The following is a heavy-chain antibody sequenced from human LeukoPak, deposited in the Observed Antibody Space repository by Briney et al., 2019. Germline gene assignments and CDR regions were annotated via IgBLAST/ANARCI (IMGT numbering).Heavy chain of an antibody. D-gene: IGHD3-3*01. J-gene: IGHJ3*02. Sequence: GSLRLSCAASGFTFSSYGMHWVRQAPGKGLEWVAVIWYDGSNKYYADSVKGRLTISRDNSKNTLYLQMNSLRAEDTAVYYCARDRTIFGVVTEAFDIWGQGTMVTVSS. V-gene: IGHV3-33*01. CDR1: GFTFSSYG. CDR3: ARDRTIFGVVTEAFDI. CDR2: IWYDGSNK.